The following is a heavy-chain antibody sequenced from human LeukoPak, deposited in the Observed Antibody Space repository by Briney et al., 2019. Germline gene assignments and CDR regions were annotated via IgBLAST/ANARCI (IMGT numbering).Heavy chain of an antibody. CDR1: GYTFTSYD. J-gene: IGHJ4*02. CDR2: RNPNSGNT. V-gene: IGHV1-8*01. Sequence: ASVKVSCKASGYTFTSYDINWVRQATGQGLEWMGWRNPNSGNTGYAQKFQGRVTMSRNTSISTAYMELSSLRSEDTAVYYCARGRWWELFYYFDYWGQGTLVTVSS. CDR3: ARGRWWELFYYFDY. D-gene: IGHD1-26*01.